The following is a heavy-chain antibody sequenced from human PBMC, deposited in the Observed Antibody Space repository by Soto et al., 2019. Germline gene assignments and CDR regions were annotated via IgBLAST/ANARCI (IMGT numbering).Heavy chain of an antibody. CDR2: IYYSGST. V-gene: IGHV4-61*01. Sequence: EALSLTCTVSGGSVSSGSYYWSWIRQPPGKGLEGIGYIYYSGSTNYNPSLKSRDIISVDTSKSQFSLNLSSVTAPAPPIYYCAKGLRRPLRTQYYYGLDVWGRGTTVTVSS. J-gene: IGHJ6*02. D-gene: IGHD3-16*01. CDR3: AKGLRRPLRTQYYYGLDV. CDR1: GGSVSSGSYY.